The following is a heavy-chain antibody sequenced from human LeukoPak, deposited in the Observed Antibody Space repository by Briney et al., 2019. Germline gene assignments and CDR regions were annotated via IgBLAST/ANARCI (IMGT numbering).Heavy chain of an antibody. Sequence: SVKVSCKASGGTFSSYAISWVRQAPGQGLEWMGRIIPILGIANYAQKFQGRVTITADKSTSTAYMELSSLRSEDTAVYYCARDREYSYGSNYFDYWGQGTLVTVSS. CDR3: ARDREYSYGSNYFDY. V-gene: IGHV1-69*04. D-gene: IGHD5-18*01. CDR2: IIPILGIA. J-gene: IGHJ4*02. CDR1: GGTFSSYA.